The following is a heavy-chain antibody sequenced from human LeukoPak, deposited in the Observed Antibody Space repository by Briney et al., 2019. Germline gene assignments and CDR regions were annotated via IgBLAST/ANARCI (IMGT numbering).Heavy chain of an antibody. CDR1: GYTFTSYA. J-gene: IGHJ6*02. D-gene: IGHD3-22*01. CDR2: INAGNGNT. V-gene: IGHV1-3*01. CDR3: ARERNYYDSSGYPGPLYYYYGMDV. Sequence: ASVKVSCKASGYTFTSYAMHWVRQAPGQRLEWMGWINAGNGNTKYSQKFQGRVTMTRDTSTSTVYMELSSLRSEDTAVYYCARERNYYDSSGYPGPLYYYYGMDVWGQGTTVTVSS.